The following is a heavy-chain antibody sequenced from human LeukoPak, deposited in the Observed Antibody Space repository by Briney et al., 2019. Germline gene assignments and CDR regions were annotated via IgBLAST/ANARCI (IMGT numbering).Heavy chain of an antibody. CDR1: GFTFSSYA. Sequence: GGSLRLSCAASGFTFSSYAMHWVRQAPGKGLEGVAVISYDGSNKYYADSVKGRFTISRDNSKNTLYLQMNSLRVEDTAVYYCARGARLWFGELSDPYFDYWGQGTLVTVSS. J-gene: IGHJ4*02. CDR2: ISYDGSNK. V-gene: IGHV3-30*04. CDR3: ARGARLWFGELSDPYFDY. D-gene: IGHD3-10*01.